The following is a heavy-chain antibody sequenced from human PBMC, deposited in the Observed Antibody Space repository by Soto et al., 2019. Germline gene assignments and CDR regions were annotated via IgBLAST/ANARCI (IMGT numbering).Heavy chain of an antibody. J-gene: IGHJ6*02. CDR3: ARGSYTIFGVVMDV. V-gene: IGHV4-30-4*01. Sequence: KPSETLSLTCTVSGGSISSGDYYWSWIRQPPGKGLEWIGYIYYSGSTYYNPSLKSRVTISVDTSKNQFSLKLSSVTAADTAVYYCARGSYTIFGVVMDVWGQGTTVTVSS. D-gene: IGHD3-3*01. CDR1: GGSISSGDYY. CDR2: IYYSGST.